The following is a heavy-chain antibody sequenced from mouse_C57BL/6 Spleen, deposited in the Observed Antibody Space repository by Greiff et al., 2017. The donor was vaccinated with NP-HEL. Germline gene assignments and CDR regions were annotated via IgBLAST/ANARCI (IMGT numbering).Heavy chain of an antibody. V-gene: IGHV5-17*01. J-gene: IGHJ4*01. Sequence: EVKLVESGGGLVKPGGSLKLPCAASGFTFSDYGMHWVRQAPEKGLEWVAYISSGSSTIYYADTVKGRFTISRDNAKNTLFLQMTSLRSEDTAMYYCARTHYGSSSYYAMDYWGQGTSVTVSS. CDR3: ARTHYGSSSYYAMDY. CDR1: GFTFSDYG. D-gene: IGHD1-1*01. CDR2: ISSGSSTI.